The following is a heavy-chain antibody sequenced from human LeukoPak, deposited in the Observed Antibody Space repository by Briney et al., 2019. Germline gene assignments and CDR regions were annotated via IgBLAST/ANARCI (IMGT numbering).Heavy chain of an antibody. CDR3: ARHGDYYDSSSYYSPNWFDP. CDR1: GYSFTNYW. D-gene: IGHD3-22*01. Sequence: PGESLKISCKGSGYSFTNYWIGWVRQMPGKGLEWMGIIYPGDSDTRYSLSFQGQVTISADKSISTAYLQWSSLKASDTAMYYCARHGDYYDSSSYYSPNWFDPWGQGTLVTVSS. J-gene: IGHJ5*02. CDR2: IYPGDSDT. V-gene: IGHV5-51*01.